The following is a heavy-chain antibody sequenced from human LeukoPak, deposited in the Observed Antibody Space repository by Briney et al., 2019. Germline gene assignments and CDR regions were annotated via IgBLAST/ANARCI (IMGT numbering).Heavy chain of an antibody. Sequence: SETLSLTCAVYGGSFSGYYWSWIRQPPGKGLEWIGEINHSGSTNYNPSLKSRVTISVDASKNQFSLKLSSVTAADTAVYYCARGLIAARRPFDYWGQGTLVTVSS. CDR1: GGSFSGYY. V-gene: IGHV4-34*01. J-gene: IGHJ4*02. D-gene: IGHD6-6*01. CDR2: INHSGST. CDR3: ARGLIAARRPFDY.